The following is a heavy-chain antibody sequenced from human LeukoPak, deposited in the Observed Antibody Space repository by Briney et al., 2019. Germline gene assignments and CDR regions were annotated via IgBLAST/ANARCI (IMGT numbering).Heavy chain of an antibody. V-gene: IGHV1-8*01. CDR1: GYTFTSYD. Sequence: ASVKVSCKASGYTFTSYDINWVRQATGQGLEWMGWMNPNSGNTGYAQKFQGRVTMTRNTSISTAYMELSSLRSEDTAVYYCARYTLKNSGYDLRTNWYFDLWGRGTLVTVSS. D-gene: IGHD5-12*01. CDR2: MNPNSGNT. J-gene: IGHJ2*01. CDR3: ARYTLKNSGYDLRTNWYFDL.